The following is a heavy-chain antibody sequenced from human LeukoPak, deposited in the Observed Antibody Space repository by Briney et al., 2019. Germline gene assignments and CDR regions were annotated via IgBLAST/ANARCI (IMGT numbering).Heavy chain of an antibody. CDR2: ISIQYDNT. Sequence: GASVKVSCKASGYAFTNYGLSWVRQAPGQGPEWMGWISIQYDNTNYAQKFQGRVTMTRDTSTSTAYMELRSLTSDDTAVYYCARDMRPLGGGDVFDIWGQGTMVTVS. J-gene: IGHJ3*02. CDR3: ARDMRPLGGGDVFDI. V-gene: IGHV1-18*01. CDR1: GYAFTNYG. D-gene: IGHD3-16*01.